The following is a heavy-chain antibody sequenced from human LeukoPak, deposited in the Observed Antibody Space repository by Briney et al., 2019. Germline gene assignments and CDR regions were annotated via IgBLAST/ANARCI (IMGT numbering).Heavy chain of an antibody. V-gene: IGHV1-46*01. CDR3: AAASLLWDPGE. Sequence: ASVKVSCKASGYTFTSYYMHWVRQAPGQGLEWMGIINPSGGSTSYAQKFQGRLTITRDMSTSTAYMELSSLRSEDTAVYYCAAASLLWDPGEWGQGTLVTVSS. CDR2: INPSGGST. J-gene: IGHJ4*02. CDR1: GYTFTSYY. D-gene: IGHD3-10*01.